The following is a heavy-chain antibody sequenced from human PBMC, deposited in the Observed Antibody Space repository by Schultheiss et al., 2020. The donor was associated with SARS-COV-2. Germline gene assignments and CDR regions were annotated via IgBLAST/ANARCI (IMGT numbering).Heavy chain of an antibody. CDR2: IYYSGST. CDR1: GGSISSYY. Sequence: SETLSLTCTVSGGSISSYYWSWIRQPPGKGLEWIGYIYYSGSTNYNPSLKSRVTISVDTSKNQFSLKLSSVTAADTAVYYCARARNRIAAAGAYDYWGQGTLVTVSS. D-gene: IGHD6-13*01. J-gene: IGHJ4*02. CDR3: ARARNRIAAAGAYDY. V-gene: IGHV4-59*12.